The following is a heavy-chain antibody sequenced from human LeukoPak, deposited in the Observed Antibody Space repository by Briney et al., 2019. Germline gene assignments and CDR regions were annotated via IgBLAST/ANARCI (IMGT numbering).Heavy chain of an antibody. J-gene: IGHJ4*02. CDR3: ARAGSYQSIFDY. V-gene: IGHV1-46*01. D-gene: IGHD1-26*01. CDR2: INPSGGST. CDR1: GYTFTSYY. Sequence: ASVKVSCKASGYTFTSYYMHWVRQAPGQGLEWMGIINPSGGSTSYAQKFQGRVTMTRDTSISTAYMELSRLRSDDTAVYYCARAGSYQSIFDYWGQGTLVTVSS.